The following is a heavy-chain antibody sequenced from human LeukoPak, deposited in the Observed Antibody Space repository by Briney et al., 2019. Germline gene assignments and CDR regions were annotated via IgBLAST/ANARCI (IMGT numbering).Heavy chain of an antibody. D-gene: IGHD2/OR15-2a*01. CDR3: ATDRDNIAWQKRFDS. CDR2: INQDGSEI. Sequence: GGSLRLSCAASGFTFSTYWMNWYRQAPGKGLEWVGNINQDGSEINYVDSVRGRFTISRDNPKISLHLQMNSLRAEDTSVYYCATDRDNIAWQKRFDSWGQGTLVTVSS. V-gene: IGHV3-7*01. J-gene: IGHJ4*02. CDR1: GFTFSTYW.